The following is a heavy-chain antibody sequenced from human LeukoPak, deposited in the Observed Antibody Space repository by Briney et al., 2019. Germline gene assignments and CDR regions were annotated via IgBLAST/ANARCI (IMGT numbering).Heavy chain of an antibody. V-gene: IGHV4-34*01. D-gene: IGHD6-13*01. J-gene: IGHJ4*02. CDR1: GGSFSGYY. Sequence: SETLSLTCAVYGGSFSGYYWSWIRQPPGKGLEWIGEINHSGSTNYNPSLKSRVTISVDTSKNQFSLKLSPVTAADTAVYYCARRGRVAAAGFDYWGQGTLVTVSS. CDR2: INHSGST. CDR3: ARRGRVAAAGFDY.